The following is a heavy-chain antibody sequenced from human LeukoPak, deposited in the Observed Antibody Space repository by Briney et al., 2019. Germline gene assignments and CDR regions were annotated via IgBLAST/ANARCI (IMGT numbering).Heavy chain of an antibody. CDR3: ARDRGVSSSSSRYDFDY. V-gene: IGHV3-43*02. D-gene: IGHD6-13*01. CDR2: ISRDGGKT. CDR1: GFTFDDYA. J-gene: IGHJ4*02. Sequence: GGSLRLSCAASGFTFDDYAMHWVRQAPGKGLEWVSLISRDGGKTYYADSVKGRFTISRDNSKNSLYLQMNSLRAEDTAVYYCARDRGVSSSSSRYDFDYWGQGTLVTVSS.